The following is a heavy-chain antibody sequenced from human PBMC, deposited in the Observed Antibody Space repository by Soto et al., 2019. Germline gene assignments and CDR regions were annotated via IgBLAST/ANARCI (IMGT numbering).Heavy chain of an antibody. CDR1: GFTFSSYA. J-gene: IGHJ4*02. CDR3: AKDQSGGSSDY. Sequence: EVQLLESGGGLVQPGGSLRLSCAASGFTFSSYAMSWVRQAPGKGLEWVSAISGSGGSTYYADSVKGRFTIPRDNSKHPLYLQMNSLRAEDTAVYYCAKDQSGGSSDYWGQGTLVTVSS. V-gene: IGHV3-23*01. CDR2: ISGSGGST. D-gene: IGHD1-26*01.